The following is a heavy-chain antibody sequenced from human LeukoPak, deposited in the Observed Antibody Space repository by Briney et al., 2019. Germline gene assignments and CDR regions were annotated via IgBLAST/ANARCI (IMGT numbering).Heavy chain of an antibody. CDR1: GYTFTSYD. V-gene: IGHV1-8*02. CDR2: MNPNSGNT. D-gene: IGHD3-10*01. J-gene: IGHJ4*02. CDR3: ARGYFGRGVSPSGY. Sequence: ASVKVSCKASGYTFTSYDINWVRQATGQGLEWMGWMNPNSGNTGYAQKFQGRVTMTRNTSISTAYMELSSLRSEDTAVYYCARGYFGRGVSPSGYWGQGTLVTVSS.